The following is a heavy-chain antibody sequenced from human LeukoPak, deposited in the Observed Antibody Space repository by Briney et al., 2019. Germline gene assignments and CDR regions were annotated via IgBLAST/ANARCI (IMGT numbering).Heavy chain of an antibody. Sequence: ASVKVSCKTSGYTFSDYYIHWIRQAPGQGLEWVGWINPNSGDTDYAQKFQGRVTVTRDTSISTAYMELSRLRSDDTAVYYCARVRLRHSSSWYGFVYWGQGTLVTVSS. V-gene: IGHV1-2*02. D-gene: IGHD6-13*01. CDR1: GYTFSDYY. CDR2: INPNSGDT. J-gene: IGHJ4*02. CDR3: ARVRLRHSSSWYGFVY.